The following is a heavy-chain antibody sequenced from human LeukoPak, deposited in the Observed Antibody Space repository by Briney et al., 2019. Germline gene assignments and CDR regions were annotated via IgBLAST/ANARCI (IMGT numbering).Heavy chain of an antibody. CDR1: GFSFSTYA. Sequence: PGGSLRLSCSASGFSFSTYAMTWVRHAPGKGLEWVSLISGSGGTTAYADSVKGRFSISRDNSKSMLSLQMNSLRAEDTGIYYCAKKEGPAAAGAGDAFDIWGQGTMVTVSS. CDR3: AKKEGPAAAGAGDAFDI. D-gene: IGHD6-13*01. CDR2: ISGSGGTT. V-gene: IGHV3-23*01. J-gene: IGHJ3*02.